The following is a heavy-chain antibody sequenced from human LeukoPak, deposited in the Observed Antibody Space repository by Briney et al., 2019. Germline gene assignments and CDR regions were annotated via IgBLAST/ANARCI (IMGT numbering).Heavy chain of an antibody. CDR1: GYSFTGYY. CDR2: INPDGGVT. V-gene: IGHV1-2*02. J-gene: IGHJ6*03. CDR3: ARGPNHYYYMDF. Sequence: ASMKVSCKASGYSFTGYYIHWVRQAPGQGLEWMGWINPDGGVTKSAQKFQGRVTMTRDKSINTVYMELSGLTSDDTALYYCARGPNHYYYMDFWGTGTTVSVSS. D-gene: IGHD2-8*01.